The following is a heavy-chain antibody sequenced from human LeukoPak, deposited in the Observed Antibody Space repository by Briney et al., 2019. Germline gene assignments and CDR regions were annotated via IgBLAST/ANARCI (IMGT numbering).Heavy chain of an antibody. D-gene: IGHD3-10*02. CDR1: GYTFTSYG. CDR3: ARFLVVMFGYYGMDV. V-gene: IGHV1-18*01. J-gene: IGHJ6*02. Sequence: ASVKVSCKASGYTFTSYGISWVRQAPGQGLEWMGWISAYNGNTNYAQKLQGRVTMTTDTSTSTAYMELRSLRSDDTAVYYCARFLVVMFGYYGMDVWGQGTTVTVSS. CDR2: ISAYNGNT.